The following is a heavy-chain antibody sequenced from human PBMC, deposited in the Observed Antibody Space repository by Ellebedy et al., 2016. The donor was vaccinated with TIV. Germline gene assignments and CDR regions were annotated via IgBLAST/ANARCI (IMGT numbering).Heavy chain of an antibody. CDR1: GFTFSSYG. Sequence: GESLKISCVASGFTFSSYGMSWVRQAPGKGLEWVSGTSAGGGTTYYADSVKGRFTISRDNSKNTLYLQMNSLRAEDTAVYYCAKVSGLAVAGTKYFDYWGQGMLVTVSS. V-gene: IGHV3-23*01. CDR2: TSAGGGTT. D-gene: IGHD6-19*01. J-gene: IGHJ4*02. CDR3: AKVSGLAVAGTKYFDY.